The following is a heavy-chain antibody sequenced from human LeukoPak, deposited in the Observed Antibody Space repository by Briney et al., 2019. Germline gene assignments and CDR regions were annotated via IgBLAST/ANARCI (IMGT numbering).Heavy chain of an antibody. CDR3: TTSSVYYYDY. Sequence: GGSLRLSCAASGFTVSSKYMSWVRQAPGKGLEWVSVIYSGGSTYYADSVKGRFTISRDDSKNTLYLQMNSLKTEDTAVYYCTTSSVYYYDYWGQGTLVTVSS. D-gene: IGHD3-22*01. V-gene: IGHV3-53*01. J-gene: IGHJ4*02. CDR2: IYSGGST. CDR1: GFTVSSKY.